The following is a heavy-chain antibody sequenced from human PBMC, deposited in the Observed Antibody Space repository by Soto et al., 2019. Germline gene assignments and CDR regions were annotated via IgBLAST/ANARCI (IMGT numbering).Heavy chain of an antibody. CDR1: GFSFSSFG. Sequence: PGGSLRLSCAACGFSFSSFGMHWVRQAPGKGLEWVAILSYDGGNKYYADSVKGRFTISRDNSKNTLYLQMNNLRAEDTAVYYCAKPYYYDSRAYYYFDHWGQGTLVTVSS. CDR3: AKPYYYDSRAYYYFDH. CDR2: LSYDGGNK. D-gene: IGHD3-22*01. J-gene: IGHJ4*02. V-gene: IGHV3-30*18.